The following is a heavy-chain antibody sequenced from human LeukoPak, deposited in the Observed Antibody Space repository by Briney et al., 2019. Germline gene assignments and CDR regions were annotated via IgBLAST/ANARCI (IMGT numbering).Heavy chain of an antibody. CDR2: ISGSGGST. CDR3: AKDGNGYSSSWHYYYYYMDV. D-gene: IGHD6-13*01. Sequence: PGGSLRLSCAASGFTFSSYAMSWVRQAPGKGLEWVSAISGSGGSTYYADSVKGRFTISRDNSKNTLYLQMNSLRAEDTAVYYCAKDGNGYSSSWHYYYYYMDVWGKGTTVTVSS. J-gene: IGHJ6*03. V-gene: IGHV3-23*01. CDR1: GFTFSSYA.